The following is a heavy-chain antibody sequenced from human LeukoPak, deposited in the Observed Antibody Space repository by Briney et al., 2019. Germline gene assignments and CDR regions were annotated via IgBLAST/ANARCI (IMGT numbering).Heavy chain of an antibody. J-gene: IGHJ3*02. CDR1: GLTFSSYS. V-gene: IGHV3-21*01. D-gene: IGHD3-22*01. CDR3: ARDYDSSGYTGAFDI. Sequence: GGSLRLSCAASGLTFSSYSMNWVRQAPEKGLEWVSSISSSSSYIYYADSVKGRFTISRDNAKNSLYLQMNSLRAEDTAVYYCARDYDSSGYTGAFDIWGQGTMVTVSS. CDR2: ISSSSSYI.